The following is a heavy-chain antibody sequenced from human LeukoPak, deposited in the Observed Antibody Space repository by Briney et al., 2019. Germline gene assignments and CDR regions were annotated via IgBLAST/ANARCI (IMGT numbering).Heavy chain of an antibody. J-gene: IGHJ4*02. CDR1: GGTFSSYA. Sequence: SVKVSCKASGGTFSSYAISWVRQAPGQGLEWMGGIIPVFGTANYAQKFQGRVTITADESTSTAYMELSSLRSEDTAVYYCARDYGGNSGSFDYWGQGTLVTVSS. D-gene: IGHD4-23*01. CDR3: ARDYGGNSGSFDY. V-gene: IGHV1-69*13. CDR2: IIPVFGTA.